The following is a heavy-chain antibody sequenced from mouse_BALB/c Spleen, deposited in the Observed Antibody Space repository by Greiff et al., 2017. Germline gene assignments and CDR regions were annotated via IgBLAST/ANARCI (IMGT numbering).Heavy chain of an antibody. Sequence: VQLQQSGAELVRPGASVTLSCKASGYTFTDYEMHWVKQTPVHGLEWIGTIDPETGGTAYNQKFKGKATLTADKSSSTAYMELRSLTSEDSAVYYCTREYLLRLRFAYWGQGTLVTVSA. V-gene: IGHV1-15*01. D-gene: IGHD1-2*01. J-gene: IGHJ3*01. CDR2: IDPETGGT. CDR3: TREYLLRLRFAY. CDR1: GYTFTDYE.